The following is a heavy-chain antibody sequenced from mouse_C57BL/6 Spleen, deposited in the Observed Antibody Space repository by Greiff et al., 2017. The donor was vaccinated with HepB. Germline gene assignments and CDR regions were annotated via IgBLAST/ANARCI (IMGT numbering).Heavy chain of an antibody. J-gene: IGHJ2*01. D-gene: IGHD1-1*01. V-gene: IGHV1-55*01. CDR1: GYTFTSYW. CDR3: ALYDYGEGPFDY. CDR2: IYPGSGST. Sequence: QVQLQQPGAELVKPGASVKMSCKASGYTFTSYWITWVKQRPGQGLEWIGDIYPGSGSTNYNEKFKSKATLTVDTSSSTAYMQLSSLTSEDSAVYYCALYDYGEGPFDYWGQGTTLTVSS.